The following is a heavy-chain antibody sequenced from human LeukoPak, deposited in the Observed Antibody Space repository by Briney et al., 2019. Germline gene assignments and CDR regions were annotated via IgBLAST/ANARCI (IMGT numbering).Heavy chain of an antibody. CDR1: GYTFTSYY. J-gene: IGHJ3*02. Sequence: GASVKVSCKASGYTFTSYYMHWVRQAPGQGLEWMGIINPSGGSTSYAQKFQGRVTMTRDTSTSTVYMELSSLKSEDTAVYYCARGEVRGVIITAYDAFDIWGQGKMVTVSS. CDR2: INPSGGST. CDR3: ARGEVRGVIITAYDAFDI. V-gene: IGHV1-46*01. D-gene: IGHD3-10*01.